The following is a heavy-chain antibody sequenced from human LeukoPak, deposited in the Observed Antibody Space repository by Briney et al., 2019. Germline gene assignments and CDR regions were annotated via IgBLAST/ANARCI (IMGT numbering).Heavy chain of an antibody. D-gene: IGHD2-15*01. J-gene: IGHJ3*02. CDR2: IYGGDTT. CDR1: GFTFSSNY. V-gene: IGHV3-53*01. Sequence: GGSLRLSCAASGFTFSSNYMNWVRQAPGKGLEWVSIIYGGDTTDYADSVKGRFTISRDNSKNTLYLQMNSLRAEDTAMYYCARYCSGGSCYVAAFDIWGQGTMVTVSS. CDR3: ARYCSGGSCYVAAFDI.